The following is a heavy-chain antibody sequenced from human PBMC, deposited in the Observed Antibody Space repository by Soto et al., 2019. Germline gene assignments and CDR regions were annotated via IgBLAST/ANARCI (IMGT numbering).Heavy chain of an antibody. J-gene: IGHJ6*03. V-gene: IGHV3-66*01. Sequence: PGGSLRLSCAASGFTVSSNYMSWVRQAPGKGLERVSVIYSGGSTYYADSVKGRFTISRDNSKNTLYLQMNSLRAEDTAVYYCARAQGDFWSGYYISYYYYYMDVWGKGTTVTVSS. CDR3: ARAQGDFWSGYYISYYYYYMDV. CDR1: GFTVSSNY. D-gene: IGHD3-3*01. CDR2: IYSGGST.